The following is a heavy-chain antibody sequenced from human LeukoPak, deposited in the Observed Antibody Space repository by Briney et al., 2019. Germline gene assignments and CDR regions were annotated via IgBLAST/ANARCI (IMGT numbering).Heavy chain of an antibody. Sequence: GGSLRLSCAASGFTFSTYSMNWVRRAPGKGVEWGSYISSGSSSISYADSVKGRFTISRDNAKNSLYLQMNSLRDEDTAVYYCARVRWASYYFEYWGQGTLVTVSS. J-gene: IGHJ4*02. CDR3: ARVRWASYYFEY. CDR2: ISSGSSSI. CDR1: GFTFSTYS. D-gene: IGHD4-23*01. V-gene: IGHV3-48*02.